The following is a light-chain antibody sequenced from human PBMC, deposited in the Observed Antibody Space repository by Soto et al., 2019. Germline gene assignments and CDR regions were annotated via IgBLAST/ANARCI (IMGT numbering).Light chain of an antibody. J-gene: IGLJ1*01. CDR2: DVS. CDR3: SSYTSSSTPPYV. V-gene: IGLV2-14*01. Sequence: QSVVTQPASVSGSPGQSITISCTGTSSDVGGYKYVSWYQQNPGKAPKLMIYDVSNRPSGVSNRFSGSKSGNTASLTISGLQAEDEADYYCSSYTSSSTPPYVFGTGTKVTVL. CDR1: SSDVGGYKY.